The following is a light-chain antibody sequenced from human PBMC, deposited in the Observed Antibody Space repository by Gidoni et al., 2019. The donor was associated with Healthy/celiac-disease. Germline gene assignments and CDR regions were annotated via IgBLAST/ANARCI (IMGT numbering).Light chain of an antibody. CDR2: RDS. Sequence: YELTQPPSVSVSPGQTARITCSGDALPKQYAYWYQQKPGQAPVLVIYRDSERPSGIPERFSGSSSRTTVTLTISGVQAEDEADYYCQSADSSGTYVVFGGGTKLTVL. J-gene: IGLJ2*01. V-gene: IGLV3-25*03. CDR1: ALPKQY. CDR3: QSADSSGTYVV.